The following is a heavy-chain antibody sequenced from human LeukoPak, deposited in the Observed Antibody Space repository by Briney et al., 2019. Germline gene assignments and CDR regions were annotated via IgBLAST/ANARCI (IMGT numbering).Heavy chain of an antibody. V-gene: IGHV3-7*01. CDR3: ARDRGYSSFDY. CDR2: IKEDGSEI. CDR1: AFTFSSYL. J-gene: IGHJ4*02. D-gene: IGHD4-23*01. Sequence: GGSLRLSCEASAFTFSSYLMSWVRQAPGKGLEWVANIKEDGSEINYVDSVKGRFTISRDNAKNSLFLQMNSLRVEDTAVYYCARDRGYSSFDYWGQGTLVTVSS.